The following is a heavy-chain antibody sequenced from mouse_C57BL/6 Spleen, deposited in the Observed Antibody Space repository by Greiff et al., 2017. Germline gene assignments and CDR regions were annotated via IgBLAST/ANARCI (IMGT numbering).Heavy chain of an antibody. V-gene: IGHV1-39*01. J-gene: IGHJ4*01. CDR3: AREGITTVVEYAKDY. CDR1: GYSFTDYN. CDR2: INPNYGTT. D-gene: IGHD1-1*01. Sequence: EVQLVESGPELVKPGASVKISCKASGYSFTDYNMNWVKQSNGKSLEWIGVINPNYGTTSYNQKFKGKATLTVDQSSSTAYMQLNSLTSEDSAVYYCAREGITTVVEYAKDYWGQGTSVTVSS.